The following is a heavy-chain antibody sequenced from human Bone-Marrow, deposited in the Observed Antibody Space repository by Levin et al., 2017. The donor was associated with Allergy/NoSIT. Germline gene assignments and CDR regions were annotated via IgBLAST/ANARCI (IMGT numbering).Heavy chain of an antibody. D-gene: IGHD5-24*01. Sequence: PSETLSLTCTVSGGSIISGGYYWSWIRQHPGAGLELIVYIYHSGSTSYNASLKSRVTISLDTTQNEFSLKLTSVTAADTAVYYCARVRAIWYFDLWGRGTLVTVSS. CDR3: ARVRAIWYFDL. V-gene: IGHV4-31*03. CDR2: IYHSGST. J-gene: IGHJ2*01. CDR1: GGSIISGGYY.